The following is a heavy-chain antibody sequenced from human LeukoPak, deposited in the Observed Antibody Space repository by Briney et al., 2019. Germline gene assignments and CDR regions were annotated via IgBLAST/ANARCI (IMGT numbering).Heavy chain of an antibody. CDR1: GFTVSNNH. D-gene: IGHD3-16*01. J-gene: IGHJ6*02. Sequence: GGSLRLSCGASGFTVSNNHMSWVRQAPGRGLEWVSITYSDGTTYYADSVKGRFTISRDNSRNTLYVQMNSLRAEDTAVYFCARDRVEVTTSMLGGVKRTVTDYYGMDVWGQGTTVTVSS. CDR2: TYSDGTT. CDR3: ARDRVEVTTSMLGGVKRTVTDYYGMDV. V-gene: IGHV3-53*01.